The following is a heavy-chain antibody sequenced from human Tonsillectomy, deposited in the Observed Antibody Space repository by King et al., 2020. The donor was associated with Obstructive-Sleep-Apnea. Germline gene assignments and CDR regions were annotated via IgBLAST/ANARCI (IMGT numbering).Heavy chain of an antibody. V-gene: IGHV4-31*03. Sequence: VQLQESGPGLVKPSQTLSLTCTFSGGSISRGGYYWSWIRQHPGKGLEWIGYIYYSGSTYYNPSLKSRVTISVDTSKNQFSLKLTSVTAADTAVYYCGSGFGELYNWFDPWGQGTLVTVSS. CDR1: GGSISRGGYY. D-gene: IGHD3-10*01. CDR3: GSGFGELYNWFDP. J-gene: IGHJ5*02. CDR2: IYYSGST.